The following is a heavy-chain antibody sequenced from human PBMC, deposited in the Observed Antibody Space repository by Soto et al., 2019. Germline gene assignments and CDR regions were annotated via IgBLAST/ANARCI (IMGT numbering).Heavy chain of an antibody. CDR1: GFTFSTYA. CDR2: ISTNGQGI. J-gene: IGHJ4*02. V-gene: IGHV3-23*01. D-gene: IGHD1-7*01. Sequence: GSLRLSCAASGFTFSTYALSWVRQAPGKGLEWVSAISTNGQGIYYADSVRGRFTISRDNSKNTIFLHMDSLRAEDTAVYYCAKDRNYPRDQFHYWGQGTLVTVSS. CDR3: AKDRNYPRDQFHY.